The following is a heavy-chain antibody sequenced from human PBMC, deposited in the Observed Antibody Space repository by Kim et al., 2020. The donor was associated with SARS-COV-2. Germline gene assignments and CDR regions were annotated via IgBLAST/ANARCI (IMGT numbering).Heavy chain of an antibody. J-gene: IGHJ4*02. CDR1: GFTFSSYE. CDR3: ARAVPRIVVVVAATPTDFDY. D-gene: IGHD2-15*01. CDR2: ISSSGSTI. Sequence: GGSLRLSCAASGFTFSSYEMNWVRQAPGKGLEWVSYISSSGSTIYYADSVKGRFTISRDNAKNSLYLQMNSLRAEDTAVYYCARAVPRIVVVVAATPTDFDYWGQGTLVTVSS. V-gene: IGHV3-48*03.